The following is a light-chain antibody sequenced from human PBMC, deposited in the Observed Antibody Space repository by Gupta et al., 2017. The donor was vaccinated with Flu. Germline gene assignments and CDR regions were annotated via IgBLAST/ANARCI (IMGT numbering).Light chain of an antibody. CDR2: NNN. CDR1: SSNIGLSP. CDR3: STWDDSRNALI. Sequence: QSVLTQPPSASGTPGQMVTISCSGSSSNIGLSPVNWYQQLSGTAPKLLIYNNNRRPSGVPERISASTSGTSAALAISGLQAEDEADYYCSTWDDSRNALIFGGGTKVTVL. J-gene: IGLJ2*01. V-gene: IGLV1-44*01.